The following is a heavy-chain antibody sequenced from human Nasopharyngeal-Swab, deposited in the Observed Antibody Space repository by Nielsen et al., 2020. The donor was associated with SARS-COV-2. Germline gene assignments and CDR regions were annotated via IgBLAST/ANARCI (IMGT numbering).Heavy chain of an antibody. CDR3: AREVDDYGDYPGSLVFDY. V-gene: IGHV4-59*01. D-gene: IGHD4-17*01. J-gene: IGHJ4*02. CDR2: IYYSGST. Sequence: RQAPGKGREWIGYIYYSGSTNYNPSLKSRVTISVDTSKNQLSLKLSSVTAADTAVYYCAREVDDYGDYPGSLVFDYWGQGTLVTVSS.